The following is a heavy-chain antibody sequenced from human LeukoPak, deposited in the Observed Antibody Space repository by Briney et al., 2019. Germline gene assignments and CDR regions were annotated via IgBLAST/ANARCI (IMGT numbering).Heavy chain of an antibody. CDR3: ARLEGSYVDY. Sequence: ASVKVSCKASGYTFTGYYIYWVRRAPGQGLEWMGWINPNSGDTHYAQNFQGRVTMTRDTSISTAYMELSRLRSDDTAVYYCARLEGSYVDYWGQGTLVTVSS. CDR1: GYTFTGYY. CDR2: INPNSGDT. D-gene: IGHD3-10*01. J-gene: IGHJ4*02. V-gene: IGHV1-2*02.